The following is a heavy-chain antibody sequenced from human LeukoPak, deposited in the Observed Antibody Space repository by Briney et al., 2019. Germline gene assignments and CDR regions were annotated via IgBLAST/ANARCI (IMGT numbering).Heavy chain of an antibody. CDR1: GYTFTSYG. Sequence: ASVKVSCKASGYTFTSYGISWVRQAPGQGLEYMGWINPDSGDTNYAQKFQGRVTMTRDTSISTAYMELSSLGSDDTAVYYCAKVIQGAVAFHYWGQGTLVTVSS. CDR3: AKVIQGAVAFHY. D-gene: IGHD6-19*01. CDR2: INPDSGDT. J-gene: IGHJ4*02. V-gene: IGHV1-2*02.